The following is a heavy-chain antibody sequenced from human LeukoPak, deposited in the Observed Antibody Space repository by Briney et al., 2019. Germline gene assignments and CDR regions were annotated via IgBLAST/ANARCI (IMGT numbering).Heavy chain of an antibody. CDR2: ISGSGGST. V-gene: IGHV3-23*01. CDR3: AKALYDSSGYYSFDY. Sequence: GGSLRLSCAASGFTFSSYAMSWVRQAPGKGLEWVSGISGSGGSTYYADSVKGRFTISRDNSKNTLYLQMNGLRAEDTAAYYCAKALYDSSGYYSFDYWGQGTLVTVSS. J-gene: IGHJ4*02. D-gene: IGHD3-22*01. CDR1: GFTFSSYA.